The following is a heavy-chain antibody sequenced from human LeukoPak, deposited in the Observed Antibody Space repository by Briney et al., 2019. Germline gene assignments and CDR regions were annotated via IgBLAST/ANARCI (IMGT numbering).Heavy chain of an antibody. V-gene: IGHV3-21*01. CDR2: VSSGGSYI. CDR1: GFTFSHYS. Sequence: PGGSLRLSCAASGFTFSHYSMNWVRQAPGKGLEWVSSVSSGGSYIHYADSVKGRFTISRDNAKNSVYLQMNSLRAEDTALYYCAKGYGGSCYHSTDLGGQGTLVTVPS. J-gene: IGHJ4*02. CDR3: AKGYGGSCYHSTDL. D-gene: IGHD2-15*01.